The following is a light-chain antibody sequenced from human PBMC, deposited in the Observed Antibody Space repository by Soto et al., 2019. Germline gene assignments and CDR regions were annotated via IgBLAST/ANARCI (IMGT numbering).Light chain of an antibody. CDR2: AAS. CDR1: QSISSY. J-gene: IGKJ3*01. Sequence: DIQMTQSPSSLSASVGDRVTITCRASQSISSYLNWYQQKPGKAPKLLIYAASRLQSGVPSRFSGSGSGTDFTLTINSLQPEDFATYYCQQSYSTPFTFGPGTKVDIK. V-gene: IGKV1-39*01. CDR3: QQSYSTPFT.